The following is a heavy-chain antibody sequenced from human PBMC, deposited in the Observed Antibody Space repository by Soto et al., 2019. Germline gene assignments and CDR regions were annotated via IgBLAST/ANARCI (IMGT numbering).Heavy chain of an antibody. CDR3: ATSQAARISSFDY. Sequence: ASVKVSCKVSGYTLTELSMHWVRQAPGIGLEWMGGFDPEDGETIYAQKFQGRVTMTEDTSTDTAYMELSSLRSEDTAVYYCATSQAARISSFDYWGQGTLVTVSS. D-gene: IGHD6-6*01. V-gene: IGHV1-24*01. CDR2: FDPEDGET. CDR1: GYTLTELS. J-gene: IGHJ4*02.